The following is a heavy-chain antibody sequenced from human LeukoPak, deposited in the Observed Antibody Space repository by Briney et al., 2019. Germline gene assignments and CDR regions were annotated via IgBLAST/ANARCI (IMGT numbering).Heavy chain of an antibody. CDR2: ISYDGSNK. Sequence: PGGSLRLSCAASGFTFSSYGMHWVRQAPGKGLEWVAVISYDGSNKYYADSVKGRFTISRDNSKNTLYLQMNSLRAEDTAVYYCAKGTTAMVFFDYRGQGTLVTVSS. D-gene: IGHD5-18*01. CDR1: GFTFSSYG. V-gene: IGHV3-30*18. J-gene: IGHJ4*02. CDR3: AKGTTAMVFFDY.